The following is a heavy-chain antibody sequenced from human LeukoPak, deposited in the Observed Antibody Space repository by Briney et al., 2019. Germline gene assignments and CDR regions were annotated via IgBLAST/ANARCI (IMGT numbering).Heavy chain of an antibody. J-gene: IGHJ3*02. D-gene: IGHD3-10*01. CDR3: TREEVRGNNAFDI. V-gene: IGHV3-49*04. CDR2: IRSKAYGGTT. Sequence: GGSLRLSCTAPGFTFGDYAMNWVRQAPGKGLEGVGFIRSKAYGGTTEYAASVKGRFTISRDDSKSIAYLQMNSLKTEDTAVYYCTREEVRGNNAFDIWGQGTMVTVSS. CDR1: GFTFGDYA.